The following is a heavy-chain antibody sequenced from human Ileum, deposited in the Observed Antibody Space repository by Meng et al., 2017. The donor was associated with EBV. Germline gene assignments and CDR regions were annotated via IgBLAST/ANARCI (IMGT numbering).Heavy chain of an antibody. CDR1: NGSVSSYGYY. D-gene: IGHD2-21*02. CDR2: MSYTGST. J-gene: IGHJ4*02. Sequence: QGQLQWSGPGRVKPSETLSLTCSVSNGSVSSYGYYWTWIRQPPGKGLEWIGYMSYTGSTNYKSTLKSRVTISVDKSKNQFSLKLSSVTAADTAVYYCARERGGGDRGIQWGQGTLVTVSS. V-gene: IGHV4-61*08. CDR3: ARERGGGDRGIQ.